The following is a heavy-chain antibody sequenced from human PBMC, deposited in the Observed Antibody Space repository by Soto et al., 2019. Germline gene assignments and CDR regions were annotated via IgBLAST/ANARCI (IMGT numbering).Heavy chain of an antibody. J-gene: IGHJ4*02. D-gene: IGHD5-12*01. Sequence: QVQLQESGPGLVKPSETLSLTCTVSGGSISGYYWSWIRQPPGKGLEWIGYIYYSGSTNYNPSLKSRVTISVDTSKNQFSLKLSSVTAAETAVYYCARAYGGYADYWGQGALVTVSS. V-gene: IGHV4-59*01. CDR2: IYYSGST. CDR3: ARAYGGYADY. CDR1: GGSISGYY.